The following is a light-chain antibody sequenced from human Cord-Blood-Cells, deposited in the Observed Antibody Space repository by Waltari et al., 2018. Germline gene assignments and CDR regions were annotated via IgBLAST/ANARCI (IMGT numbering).Light chain of an antibody. J-gene: IGLJ1*01. CDR1: KLGDKY. CDR2: ADS. V-gene: IGLV3-1*01. Sequence: SYALTKSPSVTVSPGQTASIPCPGDKLGDKYACWYQHNPGQSPVLVIYADSKRRSGITERFSCSNSGNTATLTISGTQAMDEGDYYGQAWDSSTYVFGTGTKVTVL. CDR3: QAWDSSTYV.